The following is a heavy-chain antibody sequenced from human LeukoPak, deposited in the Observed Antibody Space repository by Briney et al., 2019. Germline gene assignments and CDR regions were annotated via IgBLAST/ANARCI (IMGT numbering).Heavy chain of an antibody. Sequence: SETLSLTCTVSGGSIRSYYWSWIRQPAGKGLEWIGRIYTTGSTNYNPSLKSRVTMSVDTSKNQFSLALSSVTAADTAVYYCARTHSSRYNWFDPWGQGTLVTVSS. CDR1: GGSIRSYY. CDR2: IYTTGST. D-gene: IGHD6-13*01. V-gene: IGHV4-4*07. CDR3: ARTHSSRYNWFDP. J-gene: IGHJ5*02.